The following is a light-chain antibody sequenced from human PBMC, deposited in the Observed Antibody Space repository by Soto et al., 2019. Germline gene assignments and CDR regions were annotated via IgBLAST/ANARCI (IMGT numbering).Light chain of an antibody. V-gene: IGLV2-14*01. CDR1: SSDVGGYNY. Sequence: QSALTQPASVSGSPGQSITISCTGTSSDVGGYNYVSWYQQHPGKAPKLMIYDVSNRPSGVSNRFSGSKSGNTASLTISGLQAEDEADYYCSSYTSSSTRPLGVFGTGTKVTVL. J-gene: IGLJ1*01. CDR2: DVS. CDR3: SSYTSSSTRPLGV.